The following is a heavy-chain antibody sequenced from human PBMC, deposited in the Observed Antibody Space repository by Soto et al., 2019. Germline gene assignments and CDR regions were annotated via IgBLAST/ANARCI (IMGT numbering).Heavy chain of an antibody. CDR1: GGSISSGGYY. CDR2: IYYSGST. Sequence: QVQLQESGPGLVKPSQTLSLTCTVSGGSISSGGYYWSWIRQHPGKGLEWIGYIYYSGSTYYNPSLKRRVTISVDTSKNQFYLKLSSVTAADTAVYYCARGVTMVRGVIHTPYFDYWGQGTLVTVSS. J-gene: IGHJ4*02. D-gene: IGHD3-10*01. CDR3: ARGVTMVRGVIHTPYFDY. V-gene: IGHV4-31*03.